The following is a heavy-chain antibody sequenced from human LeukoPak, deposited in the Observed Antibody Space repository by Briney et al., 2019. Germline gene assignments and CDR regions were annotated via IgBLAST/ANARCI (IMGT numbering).Heavy chain of an antibody. CDR3: ARAGSGIGYFDY. CDR2: ISYGGRT. Sequence: PSGTLSLTCAVSGGFTSSSDWWSWVRQPPGRGLEWIGEISYGGRTNYNPSLKSRVTISIDKSKNHFSLRVNSVAAADTAVYYCARAGSGIGYFDYWGQGALVTISS. V-gene: IGHV4-4*02. CDR1: GGFTSSSDW. J-gene: IGHJ4*02. D-gene: IGHD3-10*01.